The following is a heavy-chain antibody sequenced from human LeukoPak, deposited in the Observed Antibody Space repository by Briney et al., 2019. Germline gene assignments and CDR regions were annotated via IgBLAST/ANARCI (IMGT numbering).Heavy chain of an antibody. CDR3: ARGRLSWFDP. D-gene: IGHD3-16*02. CDR2: INHSGST. CDR1: GYSISSGYY. J-gene: IGHJ5*02. V-gene: IGHV4-38-2*02. Sequence: PSETLSLTCTVSGYSISSGYYWSWIRQPPGKGLEWIGEINHSGSTNYNPSLKSRVTISVDTSKNQFSLKLSSVTAADTAVYYCARGRLSWFDPWGQGTLVTVSS.